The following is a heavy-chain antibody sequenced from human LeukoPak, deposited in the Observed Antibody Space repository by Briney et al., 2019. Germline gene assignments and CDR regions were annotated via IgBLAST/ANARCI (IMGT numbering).Heavy chain of an antibody. Sequence: PSETLSLTCTVSGGSISSGGYYWSWIRQPPGKGLEWIGYIYHSGSTYYNPSLKSRVTISVDRSKNQFSLKLSSVTAADTAVYYCARDPKRGSSSSGAFDIWGQGTMVTVSS. J-gene: IGHJ3*02. D-gene: IGHD6-13*01. CDR1: GGSISSGGYY. CDR2: IYHSGST. CDR3: ARDPKRGSSSSGAFDI. V-gene: IGHV4-30-2*01.